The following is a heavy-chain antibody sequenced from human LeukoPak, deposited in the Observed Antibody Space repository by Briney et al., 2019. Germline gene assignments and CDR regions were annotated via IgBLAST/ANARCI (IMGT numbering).Heavy chain of an antibody. D-gene: IGHD2-21*01. CDR2: IYYSGST. CDR1: GGSISSSSYY. CDR3: ARLTPLWANAFDI. V-gene: IGHV4-39*01. Sequence: SETLSLTCTVSGGSISSSSYYWGWIRQPPGKGLEWIGSIYYSGSTYYNPSLKSRVTISVDTSKNQFSLKLGSVTAADTAVYYCARLTPLWANAFDIWGQGTMVTVSS. J-gene: IGHJ3*02.